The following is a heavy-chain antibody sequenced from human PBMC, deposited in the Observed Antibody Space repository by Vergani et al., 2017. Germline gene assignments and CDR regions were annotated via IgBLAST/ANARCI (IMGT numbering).Heavy chain of an antibody. J-gene: IGHJ6*02. Sequence: QVQLVQSGAEVKKPGSSVKVSCKASGGTFSSYAISWVRQAPGQGLEWMGRIIPIFGTANYAQKFQGRVTITADESTSTAYMEMSSLRSEDTAAYYCARPPGYCSGGSDRLDDYYYCMDVWGQGTTVTVSS. CDR3: ARPPGYCSGGSDRLDDYYYCMDV. CDR1: GGTFSSYA. CDR2: IIPIFGTA. V-gene: IGHV1-69*18. D-gene: IGHD2-15*01.